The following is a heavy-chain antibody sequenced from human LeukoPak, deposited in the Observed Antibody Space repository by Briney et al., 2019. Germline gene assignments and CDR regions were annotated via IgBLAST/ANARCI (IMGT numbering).Heavy chain of an antibody. CDR3: ARDYGYDFWSGYLDY. V-gene: IGHV1-3*01. D-gene: IGHD3-3*01. CDR1: GYTFTSYA. Sequence: ASVKVSCKASGYTFTSYAMHWVRQAPGQRLGWMGWINAGNGNTKYSQKFQGRVTITRDTSASTAYMELSSLRSEDTAVYYCARDYGYDFWSGYLDYWGQGTLVTVSS. J-gene: IGHJ4*02. CDR2: INAGNGNT.